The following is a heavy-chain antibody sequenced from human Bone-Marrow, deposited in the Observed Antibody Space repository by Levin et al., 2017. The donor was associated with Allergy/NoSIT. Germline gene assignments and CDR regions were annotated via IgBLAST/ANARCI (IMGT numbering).Heavy chain of an antibody. D-gene: IGHD4-17*01. J-gene: IGHJ4*02. Sequence: SCTASGFTFSTYEMIWVRQSPGKGLEWISYIAGGGSNLYYAPSVRGRFTISRDNAKNTLYLQMNSLRAEDTAVYFCARDAYGRPSDYWGQGTLVTVS. CDR2: IAGGGSNL. V-gene: IGHV3-48*03. CDR1: GFTFSTYE. CDR3: ARDAYGRPSDY.